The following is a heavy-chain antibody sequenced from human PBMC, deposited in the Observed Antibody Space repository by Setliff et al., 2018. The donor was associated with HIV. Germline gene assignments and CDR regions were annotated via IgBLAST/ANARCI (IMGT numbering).Heavy chain of an antibody. Sequence: LRLSCAASGFTFSSAWMGWVRQAPAKGLEWVSSISSSSSYIYYADSIKGRFTISRGNAKSSLYLQMNSLRAEDTAVYYCAIEDGCGGHYHSWGQGALVTVSS. V-gene: IGHV3-21*01. CDR3: AIEDGCGGHYHS. CDR1: GFTFSSAW. CDR2: ISSSSSYI. J-gene: IGHJ4*02. D-gene: IGHD2-21*01.